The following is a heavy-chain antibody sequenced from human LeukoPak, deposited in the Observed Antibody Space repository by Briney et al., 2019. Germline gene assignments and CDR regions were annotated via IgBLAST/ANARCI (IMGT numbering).Heavy chain of an antibody. Sequence: ASVKVSCKASGYTFTSYYMHWVRQAPGQGLEWMGIINPSGGSTSYAQKFQGRVTMTRDTSTSTVYMELSSLRSEGTAVYYCARDLGSQGYYYDSSGYYEYWGQGTLVTVSS. CDR3: ARDLGSQGYYYDSSGYYEY. D-gene: IGHD3-22*01. CDR1: GYTFTSYY. CDR2: INPSGGST. V-gene: IGHV1-46*01. J-gene: IGHJ4*02.